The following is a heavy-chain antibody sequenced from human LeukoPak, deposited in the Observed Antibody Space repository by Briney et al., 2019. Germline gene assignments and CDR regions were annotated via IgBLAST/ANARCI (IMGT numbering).Heavy chain of an antibody. V-gene: IGHV1-3*01. CDR3: ARYAPYYDFWSGLMDV. CDR2: INAGNGNT. D-gene: IGHD3-3*01. CDR1: EYTFTDYA. Sequence: GASVKVSCKASEYTFTDYAINWVRQAPGQRLEWMGWINAGNGNTRYSQRFQGRVTITRDTSTSTAYMELRSLRSDDTAVYYCARYAPYYDFWSGLMDVWGQGTTVTVSS. J-gene: IGHJ6*02.